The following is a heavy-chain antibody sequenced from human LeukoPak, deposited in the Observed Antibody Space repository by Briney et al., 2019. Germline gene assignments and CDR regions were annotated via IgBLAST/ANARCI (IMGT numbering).Heavy chain of an antibody. D-gene: IGHD6-13*01. CDR3: VKDRWQSLPYYFDY. Sequence: GGSLRLSGSASGFTFCFYDLHWARQAPGKGLEYVSYISNNGGSTYYAASVKGRFTISRDNSKNTLYLHMSSLKPEDTAVFYCVKDRWQSLPYYFDYWGQGTLVTVSS. V-gene: IGHV3-64D*06. CDR1: GFTFCFYD. J-gene: IGHJ4*02. CDR2: ISNNGGST.